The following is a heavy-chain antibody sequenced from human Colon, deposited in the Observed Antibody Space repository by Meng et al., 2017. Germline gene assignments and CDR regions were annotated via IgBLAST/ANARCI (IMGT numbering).Heavy chain of an antibody. J-gene: IGHJ4*02. D-gene: IGHD1-26*01. Sequence: QAQLAESGPGLVKPSATLSLTCAISGASFSGYYWTWVRQPPGKGLEWIGEISHTGDTSYNPSLSSRVTISRDTSKNQFSLSLTSVTAADTAVYYCARGPHSAWPLLAYWGQGTLVTVPS. CDR2: ISHTGDT. V-gene: IGHV4-34*01. CDR1: GASFSGYY. CDR3: ARGPHSAWPLLAY.